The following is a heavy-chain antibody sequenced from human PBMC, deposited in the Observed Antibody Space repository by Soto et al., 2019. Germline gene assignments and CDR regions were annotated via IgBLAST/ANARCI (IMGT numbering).Heavy chain of an antibody. CDR1: GYTFTSYY. CDR3: AREMWTRSGPQNFFDY. V-gene: IGHV1-46*01. CDR2: MNPSGGNT. Sequence: GASVKVSCKASGYTFTSYYMHWVRQAPGQGLEWMGIMNPSGGNTSYAQKFQGRVTMTRNTSISTAYMELSSLRSEDTAVYYCAREMWTRSGPQNFFDYWGLGALVTVSS. J-gene: IGHJ4*02. D-gene: IGHD6-25*01.